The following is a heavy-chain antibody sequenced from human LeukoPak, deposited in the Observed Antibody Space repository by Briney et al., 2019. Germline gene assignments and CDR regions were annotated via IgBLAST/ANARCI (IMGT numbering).Heavy chain of an antibody. Sequence: SVKLSCTASGYTFTVYYMHWVRQAPGQGLEWMGWINPNSGGTNYAQEFQGRVTMTRDTSISTAYMELRRLRSDDTAVYYCAREGSYCNAPDYWGQGTLVTVSS. CDR1: GYTFTVYY. CDR2: INPNSGGT. CDR3: AREGSYCNAPDY. D-gene: IGHD3-10*01. J-gene: IGHJ4*02. V-gene: IGHV1-2*02.